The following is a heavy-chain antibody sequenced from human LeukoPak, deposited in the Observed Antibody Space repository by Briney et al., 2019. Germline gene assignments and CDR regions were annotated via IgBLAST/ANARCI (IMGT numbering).Heavy chain of an antibody. J-gene: IGHJ4*02. Sequence: PSETLSPTCTVSGGSISTFSWSWIRQFPGKGLEWIGSIYIKSTNYNPSLKGRVAISVDTSKNQFSLRLDSVTTADTAVYYCARDTTVASGMQYWGQGTLVTVSS. CDR2: IYIKST. D-gene: IGHD6-19*01. V-gene: IGHV4-59*01. CDR3: ARDTTVASGMQY. CDR1: GGSISTFS.